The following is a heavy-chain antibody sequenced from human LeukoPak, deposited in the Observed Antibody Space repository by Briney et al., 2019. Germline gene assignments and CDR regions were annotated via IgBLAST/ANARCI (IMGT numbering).Heavy chain of an antibody. D-gene: IGHD1-14*01. Sequence: GGSLRLSCTASGLTFSTSGLNWVRQAPGKGLEWVASIGPTGSDRYHADSIKGRFTISRDNANNFPYLQMNSLRAEDTAVYYCATETNGRHYDYWGQGTLLTVSS. CDR1: GLTFSTSG. V-gene: IGHV3-21*06. CDR2: IGPTGSDR. J-gene: IGHJ4*02. CDR3: ATETNGRHYDY.